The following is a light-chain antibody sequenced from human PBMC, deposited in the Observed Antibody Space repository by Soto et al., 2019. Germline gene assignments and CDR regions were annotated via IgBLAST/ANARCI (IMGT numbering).Light chain of an antibody. CDR3: QQYTSYSWT. Sequence: DIQMTQSPSTLSASVGDRVTITCRASQSISSWLAWYQQKPGKAPKLLIYKASSIESGVPSRFSGSGSGTEFTITISSLQPDDFSTYYCQQYTSYSWTFGQGTKVDIK. V-gene: IGKV1-5*03. CDR1: QSISSW. J-gene: IGKJ1*01. CDR2: KAS.